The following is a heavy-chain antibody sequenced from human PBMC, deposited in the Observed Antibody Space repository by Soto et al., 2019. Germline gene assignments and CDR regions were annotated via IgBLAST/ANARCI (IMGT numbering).Heavy chain of an antibody. V-gene: IGHV4-38-2*01. Sequence: PSETLSLTCAVSGYSISSGYYWGWIRQPPGKGLEWIGSIYHSGSTYYNPSLKSRVTISVDTSKNQFSLKLSSVTAADTAVYYCARSGTGYSYGHGFDPWGQGTLVTVS. CDR1: GYSISSGYY. D-gene: IGHD5-18*01. J-gene: IGHJ5*02. CDR2: IYHSGST. CDR3: ARSGTGYSYGHGFDP.